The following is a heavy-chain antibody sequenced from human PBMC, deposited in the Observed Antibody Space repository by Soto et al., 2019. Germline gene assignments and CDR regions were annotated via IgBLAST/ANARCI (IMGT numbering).Heavy chain of an antibody. CDR1: GFTFRDYY. CDR3: ARVMDFWSGYYPTPPYYMDV. Sequence: GGSLRLSCAASGFTFRDYYMSWIRQAPGKGLEWVSYISSSGSTIYYADSVKGRFTISRDNAKNSLYLQMNSLRAEDTAVYYCARVMDFWSGYYPTPPYYMDVWGKGTTVTVSS. CDR2: ISSSGSTI. J-gene: IGHJ6*03. D-gene: IGHD3-3*01. V-gene: IGHV3-11*01.